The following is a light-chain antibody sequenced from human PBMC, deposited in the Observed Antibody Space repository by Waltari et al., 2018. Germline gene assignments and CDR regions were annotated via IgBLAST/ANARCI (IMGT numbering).Light chain of an antibody. J-gene: IGKJ1*01. CDR1: QSVLYSSNNKNY. CDR3: QQYYSTPIT. V-gene: IGKV4-1*01. CDR2: WAS. Sequence: DIVMTQSPDSLAVSLGERATINRKSNQSVLYSSNNKNYLAWYQQKPGQPPKLLIYWASTRESGVPDRFSGSGSGTDFTLTISSLQAEDVAVYYCQQYYSTPITFGQGTKVEIK.